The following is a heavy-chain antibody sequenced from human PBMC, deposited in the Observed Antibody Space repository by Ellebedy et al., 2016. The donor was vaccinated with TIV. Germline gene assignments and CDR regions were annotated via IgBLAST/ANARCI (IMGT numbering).Heavy chain of an antibody. D-gene: IGHD4-17*01. CDR2: MNANDGDT. CDR3: ARAAAMTKVSSPSAY. V-gene: IGHV1-46*01. CDR1: GYTFTSYY. J-gene: IGHJ4*02. Sequence: AASVKVSCKASGYTFTSYYIHWMRQAPGQGLEWMGIMNANDGDTTYAQKFQGRVTMTRYTSTPTVYMELTSLRFEDTAVYYCARAAAMTKVSSPSAYWGQGTLVTVSS.